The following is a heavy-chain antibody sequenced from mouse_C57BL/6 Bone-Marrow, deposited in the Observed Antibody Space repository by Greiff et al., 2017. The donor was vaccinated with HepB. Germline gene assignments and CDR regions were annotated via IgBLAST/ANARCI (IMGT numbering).Heavy chain of an antibody. V-gene: IGHV1-15*01. CDR3: TRVTGTFDY. D-gene: IGHD4-1*01. CDR2: IDPETGGT. CDR1: GYTFTDYE. Sequence: QVQLQQSGAELVRPGASVTLSCKASGYTFTDYEMHWVKQTPVHGLEWIGAIDPETGGTAYNQKFKGKAILTADKSSSTAYMERRSLTSEDSAVYYCTRVTGTFDYWGQGTTLTVSS. J-gene: IGHJ2*01.